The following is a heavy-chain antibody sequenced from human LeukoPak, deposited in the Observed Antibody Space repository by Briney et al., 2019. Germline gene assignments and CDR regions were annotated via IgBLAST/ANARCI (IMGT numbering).Heavy chain of an antibody. D-gene: IGHD1-26*01. Sequence: GGSLRLSCAASGFTFSSYWMSWVRQAPGKGLEWVANIKQDGSEKYYVDSVRGRFTISRDNAKNSLYLQMNSLRAEDTAVYYCARVGVGARFDYWGQGTLVTVSS. CDR1: GFTFSSYW. CDR3: ARVGVGARFDY. CDR2: IKQDGSEK. J-gene: IGHJ4*02. V-gene: IGHV3-7*01.